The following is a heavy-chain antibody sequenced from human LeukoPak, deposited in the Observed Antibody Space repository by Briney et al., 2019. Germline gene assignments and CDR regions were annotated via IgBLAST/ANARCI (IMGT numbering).Heavy chain of an antibody. CDR1: GFSTSTYS. J-gene: IGHJ4*02. CDR2: IGSTSI. Sequence: GGSLRLSCAASGFSTSTYSMGWVRQAPGQGLGWVSYIGSTSIYADSVKGRFTISRDNAKNSLYLQMNSLRAEDTAVYYCARAGPPAGAGDFDYWGQGTPVTVSS. D-gene: IGHD2-2*01. CDR3: ARAGPPAGAGDFDY. V-gene: IGHV3-48*01.